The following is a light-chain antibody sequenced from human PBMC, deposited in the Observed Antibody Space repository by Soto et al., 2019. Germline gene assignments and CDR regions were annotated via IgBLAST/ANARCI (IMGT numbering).Light chain of an antibody. V-gene: IGKV4-1*01. CDR2: WAS. CDR3: QQYYRTPYT. CDR1: QSVFYTSNNKNY. J-gene: IGKJ2*01. Sequence: DIVMTQSTDSLAVSLGERANINCKSSQSVFYTSNNKNYLAWYQHKAGQPPKLLIYWASTRESGVPDRFSASGSGTAFTLTINSLQAEDVAVYYCQQYYRTPYTFGQGTKLEIK.